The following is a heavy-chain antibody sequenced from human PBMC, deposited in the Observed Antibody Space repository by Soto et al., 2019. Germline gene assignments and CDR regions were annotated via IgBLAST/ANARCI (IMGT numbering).Heavy chain of an antibody. J-gene: IGHJ4*02. CDR2: IYWNDDK. CDR3: AHLTTVTLFDY. V-gene: IGHV2-5*01. D-gene: IGHD4-17*01. Sequence: QITLKESGPTLVKPTQPLTLTCTFSGFSLSTSGVGVGWVRQPPGKALEWLALIYWNDDKRYSPSLKSRLTITKDTSKNQVVLTMTNMDPVDTATYYCAHLTTVTLFDYWGQGTLVTVSS. CDR1: GFSLSTSGVG.